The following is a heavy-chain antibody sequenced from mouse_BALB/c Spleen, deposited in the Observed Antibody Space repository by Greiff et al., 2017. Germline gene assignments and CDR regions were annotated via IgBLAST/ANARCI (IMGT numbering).Heavy chain of an antibody. CDR3: ARDDYPYYAMDY. J-gene: IGHJ4*01. Sequence: EVMLVESGGGLVQPGGSRKLSCAASGFTFSSFGMHWVRQAPEKGLEWVAYISSGSSTIYYADTVKGRFTISRDNPKNTLFLQMTSLRSEDTAMYYCARDDYPYYAMDYWGQGTSVTVSS. V-gene: IGHV5-17*02. CDR1: GFTFSSFG. CDR2: ISSGSSTI. D-gene: IGHD2-4*01.